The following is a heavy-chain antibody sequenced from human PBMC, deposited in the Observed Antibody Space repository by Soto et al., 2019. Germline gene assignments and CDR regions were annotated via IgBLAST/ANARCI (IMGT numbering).Heavy chain of an antibody. CDR1: GFTFSSYA. D-gene: IGHD6-13*01. V-gene: IGHV3-23*01. J-gene: IGHJ4*02. CDR2: ISGSGGST. CDR3: ARRGPGTYFDY. Sequence: EVQLLESGGGLVQPGGSLRLSCAASGFTFSSYAMRWVRQAPGKGLEWVSAISGSGGSTYYADSVKGRFTIYRDNSKNSLYLQMNSRRAEDTAGYYCARRGPGTYFDYWGQGTLVTVSS.